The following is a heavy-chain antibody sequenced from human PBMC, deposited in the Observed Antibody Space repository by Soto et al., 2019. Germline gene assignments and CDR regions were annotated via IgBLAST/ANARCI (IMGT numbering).Heavy chain of an antibody. D-gene: IGHD4-17*01. Sequence: EVQLVESGGGLVQPGGSLRLSCERSGFTFTDYSMLWVRQAPGKGLEWVSYISSTSNIAFYVDSVEGRFTTSRDNAKNSLYLQMNSLRDEYTAVYYCASCYGDYEFPCEYWGQGTLVTVSS. CDR1: GFTFTDYS. J-gene: IGHJ4*02. CDR3: ASCYGDYEFPCEY. CDR2: ISSTSNIA. V-gene: IGHV3-48*02.